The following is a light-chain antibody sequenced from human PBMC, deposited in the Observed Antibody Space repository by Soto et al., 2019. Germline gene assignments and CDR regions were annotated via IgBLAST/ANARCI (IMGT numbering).Light chain of an antibody. Sequence: SYELTQPPSVSVSPGQTASITCSGDKLGDKYACWYQQKPGQSPVLVIYQDSKRPSGIPERFSGSNSGNTATLTISGTQAMDEADYYCQAWDSSTSGVFGGGTKVTVL. CDR1: KLGDKY. J-gene: IGLJ2*01. V-gene: IGLV3-1*01. CDR3: QAWDSSTSGV. CDR2: QDS.